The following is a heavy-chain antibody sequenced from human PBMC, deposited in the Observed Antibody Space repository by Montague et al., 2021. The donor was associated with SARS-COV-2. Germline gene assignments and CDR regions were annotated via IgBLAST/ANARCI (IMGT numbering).Heavy chain of an antibody. J-gene: IGHJ6*02. D-gene: IGHD4-23*01. CDR2: IYSGGST. Sequence: SLRLACAASGFTVSSNCMSWVRQAPGKGLEWVSVIYSGGSTYYADSVKGRFTISRHNSKNTLYLQMNSLRAEDTAVYYCARDRMVGGNSGDSYYYYGMDVWGQGTTVTASS. CDR3: ARDRMVGGNSGDSYYYYGMDV. V-gene: IGHV3-53*04. CDR1: GFTVSSNC.